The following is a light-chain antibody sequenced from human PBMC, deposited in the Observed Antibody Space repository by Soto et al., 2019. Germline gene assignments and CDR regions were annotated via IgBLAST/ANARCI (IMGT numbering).Light chain of an antibody. V-gene: IGLV1-40*01. CDR2: GVN. CDR1: SSNIGAEYG. J-gene: IGLJ1*01. Sequence: QSVLTQPPSVSGAPGRRVTISCTGSSSNIGAEYGIRWYQHLPGTAPKLLIYGVNSRPSGVPDRFSGSKSGTSASLAIAGLQAEDEADYYCQSYDDSLGGFYVFGTGTKLTVL. CDR3: QSYDDSLGGFYV.